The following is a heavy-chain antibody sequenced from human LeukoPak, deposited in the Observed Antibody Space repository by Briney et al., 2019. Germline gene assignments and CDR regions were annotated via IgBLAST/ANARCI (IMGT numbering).Heavy chain of an antibody. J-gene: IGHJ4*02. CDR2: ISYDGSNK. D-gene: IGHD1-26*01. CDR1: GFTFSSYA. V-gene: IGHV3-30*04. CDR3: ASESGSYDDY. Sequence: GGSLRLSCAASGFTFSSYAMHWVRQAPGKGLEWVAVISYDGSNKYYADSVKGRFTISRDSSKNTLYLQMNSLRAEDTAVYYCASESGSYDDYWGQGTLVTVSS.